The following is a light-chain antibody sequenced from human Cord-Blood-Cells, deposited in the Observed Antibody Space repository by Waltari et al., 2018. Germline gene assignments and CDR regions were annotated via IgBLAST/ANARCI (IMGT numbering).Light chain of an antibody. CDR1: QSVSSSY. J-gene: IGKJ1*01. V-gene: IGKV3-20*01. CDR3: QQYGSSPWT. CDR2: GAS. Sequence: EIVLTQSPGTLSLSPGERATLSCRASQSVSSSYLAWYQQKPGQAPRLLIYGASSRATCIPDRFSGSGSGTDFTLTISRLEPEDCAVYYCQQYGSSPWTFGQGTKVEIK.